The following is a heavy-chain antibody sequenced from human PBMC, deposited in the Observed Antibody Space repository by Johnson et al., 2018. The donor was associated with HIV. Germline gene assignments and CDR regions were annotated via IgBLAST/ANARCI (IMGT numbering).Heavy chain of an antibody. V-gene: IGHV3-15*01. D-gene: IGHD6-19*01. Sequence: VQLVESGGGLVKPGGSLRLSCAASGFTFSNAWMSWVRQAPGKGLEWVGRIKSKTDDGTTDYAAPVKGRFTISRDDSRNTLYLEMNSLKTEDTAVYYCTTVLAGTNSFGIWGQGTMVTVSS. CDR1: GFTFSNAW. CDR3: TTVLAGTNSFGI. CDR2: IKSKTDDGTT. J-gene: IGHJ3*02.